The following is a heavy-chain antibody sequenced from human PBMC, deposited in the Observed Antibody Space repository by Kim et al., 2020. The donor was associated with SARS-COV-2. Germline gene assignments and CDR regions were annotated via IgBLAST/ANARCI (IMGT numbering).Heavy chain of an antibody. V-gene: IGHV3-48*02. Sequence: GGSLRLSCAASGFTFSSYSMNWVRQAPGKGLEWVSYISSSSRTIYYADSVKGRFTISRDNAKNPLYLQMNSLRDEDTAVYYCARDRGIAADYFDYWGQGTLVTVSS. CDR3: ARDRGIAADYFDY. J-gene: IGHJ4*02. D-gene: IGHD6-25*01. CDR2: ISSSSRTI. CDR1: GFTFSSYS.